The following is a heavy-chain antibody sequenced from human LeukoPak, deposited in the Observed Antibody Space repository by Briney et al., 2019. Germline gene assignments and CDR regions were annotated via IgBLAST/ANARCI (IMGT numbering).Heavy chain of an antibody. J-gene: IGHJ4*02. CDR3: ARGAYYDFWSGYYPFDY. CDR2: INPSGGST. CDR1: GYTFTSYY. Sequence: ASVKVSCKASGYTFTSYYMHWVRQAPGQGLEWMGIINPSGGSTSYAQKFQGRVTMTRDTSISTAYMELSRLRSDDTAVYYCARGAYYDFWSGYYPFDYWGRGTLVTVSS. D-gene: IGHD3-3*01. V-gene: IGHV1-46*01.